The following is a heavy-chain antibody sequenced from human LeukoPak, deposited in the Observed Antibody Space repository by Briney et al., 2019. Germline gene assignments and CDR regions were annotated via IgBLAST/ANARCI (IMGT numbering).Heavy chain of an antibody. D-gene: IGHD1-26*01. CDR3: ARSRYTGSHFDY. CDR2: ISSDGSSL. Sequence: GGSLRLSCAASGFTFSSYWVQWVRQAPGKGLGWISRISSDGSSLSYADSVKGRFTISRDNAKNTVYLQMNSLRAEDTAVYYCARSRYTGSHFDYWGQGTLVTVSS. V-gene: IGHV3-74*01. CDR1: GFTFSSYW. J-gene: IGHJ4*02.